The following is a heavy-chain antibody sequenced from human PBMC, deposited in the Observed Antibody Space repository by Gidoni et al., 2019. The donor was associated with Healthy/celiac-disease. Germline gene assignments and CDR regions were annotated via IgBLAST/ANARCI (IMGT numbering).Heavy chain of an antibody. CDR2: INHSGST. V-gene: IGHV4-34*01. D-gene: IGHD1-26*01. CDR3: ARCEWELLEHYYYYYGMDV. Sequence: QVQLQQWGAGLLKPSENLSLTCAFYGGSFGVYYWSWIRQPPGKGMVWIGAINHSGSTNYNPSFKSRVTRSVDTSKNQFSLKRSSVTAADTAVYYCARCEWELLEHYYYYYGMDVWDQGTTVTVSS. J-gene: IGHJ6*02. CDR1: GGSFGVYY.